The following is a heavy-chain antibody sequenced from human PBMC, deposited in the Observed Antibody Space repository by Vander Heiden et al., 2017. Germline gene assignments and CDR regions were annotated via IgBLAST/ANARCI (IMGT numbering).Heavy chain of an antibody. CDR3: ARYGLPQGVDV. D-gene: IGHD4-17*01. CDR2: GYYSGTT. Sequence: QVQLQESGPGLVKPSETLSLTCTVSGGSISNSYWSWIRQPPGKGLEWLGYGYYSGTTHYNPSLKSRVTISVDTSKNQFSLKVNSVTAADTAVYYCARYGLPQGVDVWGQGTTVTVSS. V-gene: IGHV4-59*01. CDR1: GGSISNSY. J-gene: IGHJ6*02.